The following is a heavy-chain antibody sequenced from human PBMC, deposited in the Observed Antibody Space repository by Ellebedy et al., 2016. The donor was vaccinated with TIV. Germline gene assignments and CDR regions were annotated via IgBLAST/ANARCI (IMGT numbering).Heavy chain of an antibody. CDR3: ARPNFLFGIDAFDI. D-gene: IGHD3-10*02. CDR1: GFTFSSYA. J-gene: IGHJ3*02. CDR2: ISYDGSNK. V-gene: IGHV3-30-3*01. Sequence: GGSLRLSXAASGFTFSSYAMHWVRQAPGKGLEWVAVISYDGSNKYYADSVKGRFTISRDNSKNTLYLQMNSLRAEDTAVYYCARPNFLFGIDAFDIWGQGTMVTVSS.